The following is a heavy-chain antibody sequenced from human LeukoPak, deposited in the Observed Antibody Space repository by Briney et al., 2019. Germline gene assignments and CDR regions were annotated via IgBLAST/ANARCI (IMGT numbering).Heavy chain of an antibody. Sequence: SKTLSLTCSVSGDPVWSYYWTWVRQPPEKGLEWIGYVFFGGQTNYNPSVKSRVTISLVTSRSQFSLNLTSVTAADSAVYYCARGAYADRTGYNLDSWGQGTLVFVSS. CDR3: ARGAYADRTGYNLDS. J-gene: IGHJ4*02. CDR1: GDPVWSYY. CDR2: VFFGGQT. D-gene: IGHD5-24*01. V-gene: IGHV4-59*02.